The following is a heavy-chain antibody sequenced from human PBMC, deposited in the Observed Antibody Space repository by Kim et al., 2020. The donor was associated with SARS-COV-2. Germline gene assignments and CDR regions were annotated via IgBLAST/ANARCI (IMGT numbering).Heavy chain of an antibody. CDR3: AKGGPQGALVN. V-gene: IGHV3-74*01. J-gene: IGHJ4*02. CDR2: INSAGGST. D-gene: IGHD3-22*01. CDR1: GFTFSAYW. Sequence: GGSLRLSCAASGFTFSAYWMHWVRQAPGKGLVWVSQINSAGGSTGYGDSVKGGSPTPRENPKNTLYLQITGRSAEDTAINSVAKGGPQGALVNGAQGTLV.